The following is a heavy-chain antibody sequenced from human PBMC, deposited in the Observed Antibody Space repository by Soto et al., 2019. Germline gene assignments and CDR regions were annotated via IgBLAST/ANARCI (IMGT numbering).Heavy chain of an antibody. Sequence: EVQLLESGGGLVQPGGSLRLSCAASGFTFRTYAMSWVRQAPGKGLAWVSGISSSGSSISYADSVKGRFTISRDNAKNTLHRQLHSLRGEDTALDYCAKADRLCGPRPLDYLGQGTLVTVSS. J-gene: IGHJ4*02. CDR3: AKADRLCGPRPLDY. CDR1: GFTFRTYA. CDR2: ISSSGSSI. V-gene: IGHV3-23*01.